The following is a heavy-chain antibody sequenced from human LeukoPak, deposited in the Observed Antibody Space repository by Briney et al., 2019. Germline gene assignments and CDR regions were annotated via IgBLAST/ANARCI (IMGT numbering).Heavy chain of an antibody. CDR2: ISSNGVNT. J-gene: IGHJ4*02. D-gene: IGHD5-12*01. Sequence: PGGSLRLSCAASGFSFGSYVMHWVRQAPGKGLEYVSSISSNGVNTYYANSVKGRFTISRDNSKNTLYLQMNSLRAEDTAVYYCAREAVDIVAHYYFDYWGQGTLVTVSS. CDR3: AREAVDIVAHYYFDY. CDR1: GFSFGSYV. V-gene: IGHV3-64*01.